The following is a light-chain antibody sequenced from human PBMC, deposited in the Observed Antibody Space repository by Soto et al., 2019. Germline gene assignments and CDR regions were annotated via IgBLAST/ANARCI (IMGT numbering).Light chain of an antibody. CDR3: QQYGSSFAT. Sequence: EVVLTQSPGILSLSPGERATLSCRASQSVGRNLAWYQQTPGQAPRLLIYGASTRATDVPDRFSGSGSGTDFLLTISRLEPADFAVYYCQQYGSSFATFGQGTQV. J-gene: IGKJ1*01. CDR2: GAS. V-gene: IGKV3-20*01. CDR1: QSVGRN.